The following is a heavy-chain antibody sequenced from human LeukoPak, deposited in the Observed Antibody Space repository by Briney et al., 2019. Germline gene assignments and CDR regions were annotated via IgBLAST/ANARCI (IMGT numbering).Heavy chain of an antibody. CDR1: GFTFNIYA. V-gene: IGHV3-30-3*01. D-gene: IGHD3-9*01. CDR2: ISYDGSKT. CDR3: ARTMYITGSSDFDF. Sequence: GGSLRLSCAASGFTFNIYAMHWVRQAPGKGLEWVAVISYDGSKTYYADSVKGRFTISRDNSKNTLYLQMNSLRAEDTALYYCARTMYITGSSDFDFGGQGPLVSVPS. J-gene: IGHJ1*01.